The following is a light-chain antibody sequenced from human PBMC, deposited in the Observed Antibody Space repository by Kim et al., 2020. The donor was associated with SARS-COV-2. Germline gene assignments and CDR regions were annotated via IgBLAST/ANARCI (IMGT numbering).Light chain of an antibody. V-gene: IGKV1-33*01. CDR2: DAS. Sequence: DIQMTQSPSSLSASVGDRVTITCQASQDISNYLNWYQQKAGKAPKLLIYDASNLETGVPSRFSGSGSGTDSTFTISSLQPEDIAAYYCQQYDNLPRTFGGGTKVDIK. J-gene: IGKJ4*01. CDR3: QQYDNLPRT. CDR1: QDISNY.